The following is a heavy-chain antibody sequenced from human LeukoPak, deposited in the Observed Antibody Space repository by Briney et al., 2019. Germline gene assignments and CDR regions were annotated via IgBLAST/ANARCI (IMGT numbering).Heavy chain of an antibody. CDR1: GGSFSGYY. V-gene: IGHV4-34*01. J-gene: IGHJ4*02. CDR2: INHSGTT. D-gene: IGHD2-2*01. CDR3: ARAIGCSSTSCRNDY. Sequence: SETLSLTCAVYGGSFSGYYWSWIRQPPGKGLEWIGEINHSGTTNYNLSLKTRVTISVDTSKNQFSLKLSSVTAADTAVYYCARAIGCSSTSCRNDYWGQGTLVTVSS.